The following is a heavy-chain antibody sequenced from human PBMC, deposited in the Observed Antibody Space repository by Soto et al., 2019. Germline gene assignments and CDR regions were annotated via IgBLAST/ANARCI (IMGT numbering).Heavy chain of an antibody. J-gene: IGHJ4*02. CDR2: ISYSGAT. CDR3: ARGFAIDWYTYYFDY. CDR1: CASIGGYH. Sequence: SETLSLTCTFSCASIGGYHWSWIRQPPGKGLECLGYISYSGATNYNPSLKSRVTMSIDTSKNQFSLQLNSVTAADTAVYYCARGFAIDWYTYYFDYWGQGPLVTVS. V-gene: IGHV4-59*08. D-gene: IGHD3-9*01.